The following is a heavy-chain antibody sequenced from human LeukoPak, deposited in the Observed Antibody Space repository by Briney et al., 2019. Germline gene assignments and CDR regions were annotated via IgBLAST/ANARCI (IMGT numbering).Heavy chain of an antibody. D-gene: IGHD5-18*01. CDR2: INPNSGGT. CDR1: GYTFTGYY. CDR3: ARDVGYSYGYAFDI. J-gene: IGHJ3*02. Sequence: ASVKVSCKASGYTFTGYYMHWVRQAPGQGLEWMGWINPNSGGTNYAQKFQGRVTMTRDTSISTAYMELSRLSAAATAMDYCARDVGYSYGYAFDIWGQGTMVTVSS. V-gene: IGHV1-2*02.